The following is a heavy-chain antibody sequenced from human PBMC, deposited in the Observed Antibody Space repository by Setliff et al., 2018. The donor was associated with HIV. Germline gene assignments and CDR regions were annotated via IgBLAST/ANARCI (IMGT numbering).Heavy chain of an antibody. CDR3: ARLLEGPDYSSDFRYFDWFPDV. CDR1: GGSISGTYY. J-gene: IGHJ4*02. Sequence: PSETLSLTCTVSGGSISGTYYWNWIRQPAGKGLGWVGRIYKSGSSNANPSLQSRVSISIDMAKSLFSLELSSVTAADTAVYYCARLLEGPDYSSDFRYFDWFPDVWGQGTLVTVSS. D-gene: IGHD3-9*01. V-gene: IGHV4-61*02. CDR2: IYKSGSS.